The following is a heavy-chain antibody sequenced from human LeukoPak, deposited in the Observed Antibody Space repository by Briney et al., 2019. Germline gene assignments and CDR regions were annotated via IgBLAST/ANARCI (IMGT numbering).Heavy chain of an antibody. V-gene: IGHV4-34*01. D-gene: IGHD6-19*01. CDR2: INHSGGT. Sequence: SETLSLTCAVHRESFSGYYWSWIRQPPGKGLEWIGEINHSGGTNYNPSLKSRVTISVDTSKNQFSLKLSSVTAADTAVYYCARVRSHSSGWNFWGQGTLVTVSS. CDR3: ARVRSHSSGWNF. CDR1: RESFSGYY. J-gene: IGHJ4*02.